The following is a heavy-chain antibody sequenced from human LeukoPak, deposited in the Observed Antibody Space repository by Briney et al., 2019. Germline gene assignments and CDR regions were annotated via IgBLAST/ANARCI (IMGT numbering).Heavy chain of an antibody. Sequence: SETLSLTCTVSGGSISSYYWSWIRQPPGKGLEWIGYIYYSGSTNYNPSLKSRVTISVDTSKNQFSLKLSSVTAADTAVYCCARMHAGDFDYWGQGTLVTVSS. D-gene: IGHD3-10*01. CDR1: GGSISSYY. CDR3: ARMHAGDFDY. CDR2: IYYSGST. V-gene: IGHV4-59*01. J-gene: IGHJ4*02.